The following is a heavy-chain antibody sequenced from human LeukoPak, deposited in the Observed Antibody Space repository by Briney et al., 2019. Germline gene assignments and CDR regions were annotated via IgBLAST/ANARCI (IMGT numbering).Heavy chain of an antibody. Sequence: GGSLRLSCAASGFTFSTYTMSWVRQAPGKGLEWVSAISGSGGSTYYADSVKGRFTISRDNSKNTLYLQLNSLRAEDTAVYYCAKKSGADCHDYRGQGTLVTVSS. CDR1: GFTFSTYT. J-gene: IGHJ4*02. CDR2: ISGSGGST. D-gene: IGHD2-21*02. CDR3: AKKSGADCHDY. V-gene: IGHV3-23*01.